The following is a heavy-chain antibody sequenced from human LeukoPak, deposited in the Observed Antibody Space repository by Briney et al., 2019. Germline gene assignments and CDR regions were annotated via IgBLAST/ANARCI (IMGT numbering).Heavy chain of an antibody. CDR3: ARDARGLSSTSSTPDGMDV. V-gene: IGHV1-69*13. J-gene: IGHJ6*02. Sequence: PVKVSCKASGGTFSSYAISWVRQAPGQGLEWMGGIIPIFGTANYAQKFQGRVTITADESTSTAYMELSSLRSEDTAVYYCARDARGLSSTSSTPDGMDVWGQGTTVTVSS. CDR2: IIPIFGTA. CDR1: GGTFSSYA. D-gene: IGHD2-2*01.